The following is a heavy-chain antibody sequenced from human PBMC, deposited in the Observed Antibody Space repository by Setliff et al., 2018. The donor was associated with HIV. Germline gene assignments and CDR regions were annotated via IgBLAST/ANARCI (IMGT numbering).Heavy chain of an antibody. J-gene: IGHJ4*02. Sequence: SGGSLRLSCAASGFTFNTYAISWVRQAPGKGLEWGSAITGTGERTYYAASVKGRFTVSRDNSKNTVDLQMNSLRAEDMALYYCVKSKSDMDTAMVGHWGQGTLVTVSS. D-gene: IGHD5-18*01. CDR2: ITGTGERT. CDR1: GFTFNTYA. V-gene: IGHV3-23*01. CDR3: VKSKSDMDTAMVGH.